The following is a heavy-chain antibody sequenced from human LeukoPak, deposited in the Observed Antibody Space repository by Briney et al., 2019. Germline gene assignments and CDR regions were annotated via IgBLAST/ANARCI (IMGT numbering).Heavy chain of an antibody. J-gene: IGHJ6*03. D-gene: IGHD6-6*01. CDR3: ARRAPGGSSSSWGYYYYYMDV. CDR2: ISAYNGNT. V-gene: IGHV1-18*01. Sequence: ASVKVSCKASGYTFTSYGISWVRQAPGQGLEWMGWISAYNGNTNYAQKLQGRVTMTTDTSTSTAYLELRSLRSDDTAVYYCARRAPGGSSSSWGYYYYYMDVWGKGTTVTVSS. CDR1: GYTFTSYG.